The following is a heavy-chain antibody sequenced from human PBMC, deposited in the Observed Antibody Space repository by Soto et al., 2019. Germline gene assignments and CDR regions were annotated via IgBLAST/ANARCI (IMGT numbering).Heavy chain of an antibody. CDR3: ARGLARIAAAGMGSWFDP. D-gene: IGHD6-13*01. CDR2: INHSGST. Sequence: QVQLPQWGAGLLKPSETLSLTCAVYGGSFSGYYWSWIRQPPGKGLEWIGEINHSGSTNYNPSLKSRVTISVDTSKNQFSLKLSSVTAADTAVYYCARGLARIAAAGMGSWFDPWGQGTLVTVSS. J-gene: IGHJ5*02. V-gene: IGHV4-34*01. CDR1: GGSFSGYY.